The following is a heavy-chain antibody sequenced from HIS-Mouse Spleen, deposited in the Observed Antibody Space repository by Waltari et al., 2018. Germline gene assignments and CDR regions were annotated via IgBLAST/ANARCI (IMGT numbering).Heavy chain of an antibody. CDR1: GYTFTGYD. J-gene: IGHJ4*02. D-gene: IGHD4-4*01. V-gene: IGHV1-8*01. CDR2: INPNSGNT. CDR3: ARGHDYSNYFDY. Sequence: QVQLVQSGAEVKKPGASVKVSCKASGYTFTGYDNNRVRQATGQGLEWMGWINPNSGNTGYAQKFQGRVTMTRNTSISTAYMELSSLRSEDTAVYYCARGHDYSNYFDYWGQGTLVTVSS.